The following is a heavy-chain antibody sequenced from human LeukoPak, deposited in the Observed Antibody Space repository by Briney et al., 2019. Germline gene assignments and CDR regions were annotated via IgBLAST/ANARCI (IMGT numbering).Heavy chain of an antibody. D-gene: IGHD5-18*01. Sequence: SVKVSCKASGGTFSSYAISWVRQAPGQGLEWMGGIIPIFGTANYAQKFQGRVTITADESTSTAYMELSSRRSGDTAVYYCARDTAMVPGPNWFDPWGQGTLVTVSS. J-gene: IGHJ5*02. CDR1: GGTFSSYA. CDR2: IIPIFGTA. CDR3: ARDTAMVPGPNWFDP. V-gene: IGHV1-69*01.